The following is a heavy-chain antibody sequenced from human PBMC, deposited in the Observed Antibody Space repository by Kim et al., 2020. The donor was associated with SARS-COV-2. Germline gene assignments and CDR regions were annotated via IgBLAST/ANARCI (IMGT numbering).Heavy chain of an antibody. D-gene: IGHD5-12*01. Sequence: SVKGRFTISRDNAKNSLYLKMNSLRAEDTAVYYCARDVTYERDGYNSFDYWGQGTLVTVSS. CDR3: ARDVTYERDGYNSFDY. J-gene: IGHJ4*02. V-gene: IGHV3-11*01.